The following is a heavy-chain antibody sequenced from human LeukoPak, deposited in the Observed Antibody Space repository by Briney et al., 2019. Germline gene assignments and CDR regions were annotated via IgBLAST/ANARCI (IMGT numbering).Heavy chain of an antibody. V-gene: IGHV5-51*01. CDR2: IYPGDSDT. J-gene: IGHJ6*02. CDR1: GYSFTSYW. D-gene: IGHD1-26*01. CDR3: ARTSPPQGVGATKYYYYYYGMDV. Sequence: GESLKISCKGSGYSFTSYWIGWVRQMPGKGLEWMGIIYPGDSDTRYSPSFQGQVTISADKSISTAYLQWSTLKASDTAMYYCARTSPPQGVGATKYYYYYYGMDVWGQGTTVTVSS.